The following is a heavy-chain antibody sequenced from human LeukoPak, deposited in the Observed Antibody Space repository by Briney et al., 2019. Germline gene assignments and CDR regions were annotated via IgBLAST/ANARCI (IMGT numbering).Heavy chain of an antibody. CDR1: GGTFSSYA. CDR2: IIPIFGTA. D-gene: IGHD3-22*01. Sequence: ASVKVSFKASGGTFSSYAISWVRQAPGQGLEWMGGIIPIFGTANYAQKFQGRVTITAGESTSTAYMELSSLRSEDTAVYYCARDYYDSSGYQYYLDYWGQGTLVTVSS. CDR3: ARDYYDSSGYQYYLDY. V-gene: IGHV1-69*13. J-gene: IGHJ4*02.